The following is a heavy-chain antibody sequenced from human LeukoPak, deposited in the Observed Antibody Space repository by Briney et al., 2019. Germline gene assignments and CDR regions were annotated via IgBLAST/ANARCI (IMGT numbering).Heavy chain of an antibody. V-gene: IGHV3-74*01. Sequence: GGSLRLSCAASGFTFSSYAMSWVRQAPGKGLVWVSRINSDGSTTSYADSVKGRFTISRDNAKNTLYLQMNSLRAEDTAVYYCARDTGYAVFDSWGQGTLVTVSS. J-gene: IGHJ4*02. CDR3: ARDTGYAVFDS. D-gene: IGHD5-12*01. CDR1: GFTFSSYA. CDR2: INSDGSTT.